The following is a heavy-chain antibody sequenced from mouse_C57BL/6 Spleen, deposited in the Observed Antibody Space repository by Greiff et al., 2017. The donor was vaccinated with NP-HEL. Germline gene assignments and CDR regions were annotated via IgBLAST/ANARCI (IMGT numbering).Heavy chain of an antibody. CDR1: GYTFTDYE. CDR3: TKRPDY. V-gene: IGHV1-15*01. J-gene: IGHJ2*01. CDR2: IDPETGGT. Sequence: LQESGAELVRPGASVTLSCKASGYTFTDYEMHWVKQTPVHGLEWIGAIDPETGGTAYNQKFKGKAILTADKSSSTAYMELRSLTSEDSAVYYCTKRPDYWGQGTTLTVSS.